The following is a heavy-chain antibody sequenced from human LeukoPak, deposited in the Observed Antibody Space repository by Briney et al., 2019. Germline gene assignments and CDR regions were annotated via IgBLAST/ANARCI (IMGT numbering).Heavy chain of an antibody. CDR3: ARDGDYGMDV. CDR2: IIPILGIA. J-gene: IGHJ6*02. Sequence: SVTVSCKASGGTFSSYAISWVRQAPGQGLEWMGRIIPILGIANYAQKFQGRVTITADKSTSTAYMELSSLRSEDTAVYYCARDGDYGMDVWGQGTTVTVSS. D-gene: IGHD4-17*01. CDR1: GGTFSSYA. V-gene: IGHV1-69*04.